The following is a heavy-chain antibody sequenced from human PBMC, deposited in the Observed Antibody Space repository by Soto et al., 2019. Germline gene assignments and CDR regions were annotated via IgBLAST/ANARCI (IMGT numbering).Heavy chain of an antibody. CDR3: AKDRNWADWYSSGRYNYYGMAV. Sequence: PGGSLRLACAASGVTFRSYAMGWARQAPGKGLEWVSAISGSGGSTYYPDSVKGRFTISRDNSKNTLYLQVNSLRAEDTAVYYCAKDRNWADWYSSGRYNYYGMAVWXQGTTVTVSS. CDR1: GVTFRSYA. D-gene: IGHD6-19*01. J-gene: IGHJ6*02. CDR2: ISGSGGST. V-gene: IGHV3-23*01.